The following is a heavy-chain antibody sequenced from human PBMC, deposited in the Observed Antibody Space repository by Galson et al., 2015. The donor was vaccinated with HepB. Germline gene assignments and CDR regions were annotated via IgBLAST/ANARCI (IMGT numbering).Heavy chain of an antibody. CDR3: ARGVGISHGMDV. CDR2: VSGGGTTT. D-gene: IGHD2-21*01. V-gene: IGHV3-23*01. CDR1: GFTFSSYA. Sequence: SLRLSCAASGFTFSSYAMNWVRQAPGKGLEWVSVVSGGGTTTYYTDSVKGRFTISRDNSKNTFYLQMNSLRAEDTAIYYCARGVGISHGMDVWGQGTTVTVSS. J-gene: IGHJ6*02.